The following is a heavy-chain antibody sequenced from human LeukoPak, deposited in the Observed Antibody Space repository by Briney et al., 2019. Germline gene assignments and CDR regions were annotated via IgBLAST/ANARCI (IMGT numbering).Heavy chain of an antibody. CDR2: INHSGST. D-gene: IGHD3-22*01. V-gene: IGHV4-39*07. Sequence: SETLSLTCTVSGGSISSGDNYWSWVRQPPGKGLEWIGEINHSGSTNYNPSLKSRVTISVDASKNQFSLKLSSVTAADTAVYYCARRHSDSSGYWYFDYWGQGTQVTVSS. CDR3: ARRHSDSSGYWYFDY. CDR1: GGSISSGDNY. J-gene: IGHJ4*02.